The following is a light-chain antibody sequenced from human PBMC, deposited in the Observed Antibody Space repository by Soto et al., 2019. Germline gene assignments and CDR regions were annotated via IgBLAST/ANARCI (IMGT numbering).Light chain of an antibody. CDR2: GAS. V-gene: IGKV3-15*01. CDR3: QQYNNWPVT. CDR1: QSVSSN. J-gene: IGKJ1*01. Sequence: EILMTQSPATLSVSPGERGTLSCRASQSVSSNLAWYQQKPGQAPRILIYGASTRDTGIPARFSGSGSGTEFTLAVSRLQSEDFEVYYCQQYNNWPVTFGQGTKVDIK.